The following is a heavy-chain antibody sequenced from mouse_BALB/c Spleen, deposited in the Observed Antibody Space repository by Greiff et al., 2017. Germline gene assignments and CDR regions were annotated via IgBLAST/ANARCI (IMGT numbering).Heavy chain of an antibody. Sequence: LQQPGSELVRPGASVKLSCKASGYTFTSYWMHWVKQRPGQGLEWIGNIYPGSGSTNYDEKFKSKATLTVDTSSSTAYMQLSSLTSEDSAVYYCTRDGYYRYFDVWGAGTTVTVSS. CDR3: TRDGYYRYFDV. V-gene: IGHV1S22*01. D-gene: IGHD2-3*01. CDR2: IYPGSGST. J-gene: IGHJ1*01. CDR1: GYTFTSYW.